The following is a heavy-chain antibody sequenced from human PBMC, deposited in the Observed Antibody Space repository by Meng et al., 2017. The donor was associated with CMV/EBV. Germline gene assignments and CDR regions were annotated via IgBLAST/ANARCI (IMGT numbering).Heavy chain of an antibody. CDR2: IYYSGST. CDR1: GGSISSYY. D-gene: IGHD1-7*01. CDR3: ARDRVDGITGTTSGYDY. V-gene: IGHV4-59*01. J-gene: IGHJ4*02. Sequence: SCTVSGGSISSYYWSWIRQPPGKGLEWIGYIYYSGSTNYNPSLKSRVTISVDTSKNQYSLKLSSVTAADTAVYYCARDRVDGITGTTSGYDYWGQGTLVTVSS.